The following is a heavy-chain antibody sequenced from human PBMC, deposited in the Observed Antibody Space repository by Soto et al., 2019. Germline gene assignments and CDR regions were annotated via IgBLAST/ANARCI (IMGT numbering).Heavy chain of an antibody. V-gene: IGHV3-30*18. Sequence: QVQLVESGGGVVQPGRSLRLSCAASGFTFSSYGMHWVRQAPGKGLEWVAVISYDGSNKYYADSVKGRFTISRDNYKNRMYLQMNSLRAEDTAVYYCAKSAVVLLWFGEFYFDYWGQGTLVTVSS. CDR3: AKSAVVLLWFGEFYFDY. D-gene: IGHD3-10*01. CDR2: ISYDGSNK. J-gene: IGHJ4*02. CDR1: GFTFSSYG.